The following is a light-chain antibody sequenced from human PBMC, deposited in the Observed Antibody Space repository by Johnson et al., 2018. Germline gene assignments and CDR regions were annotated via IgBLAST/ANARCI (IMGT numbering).Light chain of an antibody. CDR2: ENN. J-gene: IGLJ1*01. CDR1: SSNIGNNY. Sequence: QSVLTQPPSVSAAPGQKVTISCSGSSSNIGNNYVSWYQQLPGTAPKLLIYENNKRPSGIPDRFSGSKSGTSATLGITGLQTGDEADYYCGTWDSSLSAGNVFGTVTNAAVL. V-gene: IGLV1-51*02. CDR3: GTWDSSLSAGNV.